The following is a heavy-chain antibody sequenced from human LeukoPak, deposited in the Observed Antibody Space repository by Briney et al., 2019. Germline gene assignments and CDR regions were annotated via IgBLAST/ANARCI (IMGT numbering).Heavy chain of an antibody. CDR2: IYYSGST. Sequence: SQTLSLTCTVSGGSISSGDYYWSWIRQPPGKGLEWIGYIYYSGSTYYNPSLKSRVTISVDTSKNQFSLKLSSVTAADTAVYYCARVLQASKYYYYYMDVWGKGTTVTVSS. D-gene: IGHD4-11*01. CDR1: GGSISSGDYY. V-gene: IGHV4-30-4*08. J-gene: IGHJ6*03. CDR3: ARVLQASKYYYYYMDV.